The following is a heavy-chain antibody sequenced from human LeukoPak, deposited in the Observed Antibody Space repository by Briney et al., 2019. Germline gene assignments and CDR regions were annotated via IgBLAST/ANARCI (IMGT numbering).Heavy chain of an antibody. J-gene: IGHJ4*02. Sequence: SETLSLTCTVSDGSITNYDWSWVRQPPGKGLEFIGHVHYSGTANYNPSLRSRVTISVDTSKNQFSLKLSSVTAADTAVYYCARSLLGGSGSLDYWGQGTLVTVSS. V-gene: IGHV4-59*01. CDR2: VHYSGTA. CDR3: ARSLLGGSGSLDY. D-gene: IGHD3-10*01. CDR1: DGSITNYD.